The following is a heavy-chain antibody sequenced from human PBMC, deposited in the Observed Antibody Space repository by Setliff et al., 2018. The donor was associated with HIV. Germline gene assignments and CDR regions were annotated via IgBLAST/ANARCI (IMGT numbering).Heavy chain of an antibody. V-gene: IGHV4-61*02. CDR3: ARNFWNGPPDYYYYGLDV. Sequence: SETLSLTCNVSGGSISSGSYYWNWIRQPAGKGLEWIGRIYASGNTNYNPSLKGRVTMSVDTSKNQFSLKLSSVTAADTAVYYCARNFWNGPPDYYYYGLDVWGQGTTVTVSS. CDR2: IYASGNT. D-gene: IGHD3-3*01. J-gene: IGHJ6*02. CDR1: GGSISSGSYY.